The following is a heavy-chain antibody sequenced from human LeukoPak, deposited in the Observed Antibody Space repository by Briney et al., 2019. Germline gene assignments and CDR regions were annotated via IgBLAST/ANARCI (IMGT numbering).Heavy chain of an antibody. CDR1: GGSISGYF. D-gene: IGHD5-12*01. CDR3: ARGTEKTRISGYYSFDH. J-gene: IGHJ4*02. V-gene: IGHV4-4*07. CDR2: IYSSGTA. Sequence: SETLSLTCTVSGGSISGYFWTWIRQPAGKELEWIGRIYSSGTAYYNPSLESRVTISLDTFNNQFSLRVTSVTAADTAVYYCARGTEKTRISGYYSFDHWGRGLLVTVSS.